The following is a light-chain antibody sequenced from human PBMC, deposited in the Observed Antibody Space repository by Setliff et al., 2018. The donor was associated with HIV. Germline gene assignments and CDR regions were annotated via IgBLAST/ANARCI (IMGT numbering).Light chain of an antibody. Sequence: QSALTQPASVSGSPGQSITISCTGTSSDVGAYNYVSWYQQHPGKAPKLMIYDVSKRPSGVFNRFSGSKSGNMASLTISGLQAEDEADYYCSSYASSNTLVFGGGTKVTVL. CDR2: DVS. CDR1: SSDVGAYNY. CDR3: SSYASSNTLV. J-gene: IGLJ3*02. V-gene: IGLV2-23*02.